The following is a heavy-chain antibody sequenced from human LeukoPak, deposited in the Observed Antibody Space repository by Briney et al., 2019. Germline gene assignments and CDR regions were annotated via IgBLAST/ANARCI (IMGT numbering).Heavy chain of an antibody. D-gene: IGHD3-9*01. CDR1: GYTLTELS. Sequence: GASVKVSCKFSGYTLTELSMHWVLQAPGKGLEWMVGFDHEDGETIYAQKFQGRVTMTEDTSTDTAYMELCSLSSDDTAGYYGATLSDYGILAGYHLWGQGTLVTVSS. CDR2: FDHEDGET. J-gene: IGHJ4*02. CDR3: ATLSDYGILAGYHL. V-gene: IGHV1-24*01.